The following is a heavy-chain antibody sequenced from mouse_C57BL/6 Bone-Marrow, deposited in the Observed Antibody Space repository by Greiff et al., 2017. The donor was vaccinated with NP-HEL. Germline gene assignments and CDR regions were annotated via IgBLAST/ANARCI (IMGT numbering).Heavy chain of an antibody. V-gene: IGHV14-2*01. CDR1: GFNIKDYY. Sequence: EVQLQQSGAELVKPGASVKLSCTASGFNIKDYYMHWVKQRTEQGLEWIGRIDPEDGDTKYAPKFQGKATITADTSSNTAYLQLSSLTSEDTAVYYCARTGTDWYFDVWGTGTTVTVSS. CDR3: ARTGTDWYFDV. CDR2: IDPEDGDT. J-gene: IGHJ1*03. D-gene: IGHD4-1*01.